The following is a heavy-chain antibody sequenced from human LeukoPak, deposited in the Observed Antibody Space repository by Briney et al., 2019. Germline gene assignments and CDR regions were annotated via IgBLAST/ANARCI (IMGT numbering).Heavy chain of an antibody. CDR3: ARDPHEFSSGWSQFDY. V-gene: IGHV3-23*01. CDR1: GFTFSSYA. Sequence: GGSLRLSCAASGFTFSSYAMSWVRQAPGKGLEWVSAISGSGGSTYYADSVKGWFTISRDNSKNTLYLQMNSLRAEDTAVYYCARDPHEFSSGWSQFDYWGQGTLVTVSS. D-gene: IGHD6-19*01. CDR2: ISGSGGST. J-gene: IGHJ4*02.